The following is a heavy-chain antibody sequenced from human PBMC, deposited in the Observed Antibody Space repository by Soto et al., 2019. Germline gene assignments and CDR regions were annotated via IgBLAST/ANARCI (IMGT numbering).Heavy chain of an antibody. Sequence: ASVKVSCKASGYTFTSYAMHWVRQAPGQRLEWMGWINAGNGNTKYSQKFQGRVTITRDTSASTAYMELSSLRSEDTAVYYCARVMFRNHYDILNYWGQGTLVTVSS. CDR2: INAGNGNT. CDR1: GYTFTSYA. J-gene: IGHJ4*02. CDR3: ARVMFRNHYDILNY. V-gene: IGHV1-3*01. D-gene: IGHD3-9*01.